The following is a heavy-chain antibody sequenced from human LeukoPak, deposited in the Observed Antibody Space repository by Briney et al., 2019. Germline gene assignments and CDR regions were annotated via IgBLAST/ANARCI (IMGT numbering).Heavy chain of an antibody. D-gene: IGHD3-10*01. CDR1: GFTFSSYG. V-gene: IGHV3-23*01. J-gene: IGHJ4*02. CDR3: ARDQIYYGSGSYPDY. Sequence: PGGTLRLSCAASGFTFSSYGMSWVRQAPGKGLEWVSAISGSGGSTYYADSVKGRFTISRDNSKNTLYLQMNSLRAEDTAVYYCARDQIYYGSGSYPDYWGQGTLVTVSS. CDR2: ISGSGGST.